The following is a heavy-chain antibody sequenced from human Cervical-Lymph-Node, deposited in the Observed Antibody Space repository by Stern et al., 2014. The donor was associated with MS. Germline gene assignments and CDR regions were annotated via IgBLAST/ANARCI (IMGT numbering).Heavy chain of an antibody. V-gene: IGHV1-2*06. CDR3: AREQWLDY. J-gene: IGHJ4*02. D-gene: IGHD6-19*01. CDR1: GYTFTGYY. CDR2: INPNSGGT. Sequence: VQLEESGAEVKKPGASVKVSCKASGYTFTGYYMHWVRQAPGQGLELMGRINPNSGGTNYAQKFQGRVTMSMDTSISTVYMELSRLRSDDTAVYYCAREQWLDYWGQGTLVTVSS.